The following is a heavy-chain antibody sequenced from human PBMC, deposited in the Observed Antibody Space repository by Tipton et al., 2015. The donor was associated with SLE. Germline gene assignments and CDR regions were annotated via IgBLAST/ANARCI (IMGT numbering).Heavy chain of an antibody. V-gene: IGHV4-59*12. D-gene: IGHD6-19*01. CDR3: ARAGYSSGWYGRGFDN. CDR1: GDSIGSYY. J-gene: IGHJ4*02. Sequence: TLSLTCTVSGDSIGSYYWSWIRQPPGKGLEWIGYIYYTWRTDYNPSLKSRVTISLDTSNNRFSLNLTSVTAADTALYYCARAGYSSGWYGRGFDNWGQGTLVTVSS. CDR2: IYYTWRT.